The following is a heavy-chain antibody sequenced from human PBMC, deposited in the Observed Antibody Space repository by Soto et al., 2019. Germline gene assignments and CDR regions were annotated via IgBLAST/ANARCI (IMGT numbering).Heavy chain of an antibody. Sequence: GGSLRLSCAASGFTFSSYWMNWVRQAPGKGLEWVAIIKQDGSEKHYVDSVKGRFTISRDNAKNSLYLQVDSLRAEDTAVYYCARDRCSSTTCYSPFDYWGQGTLVTVSS. D-gene: IGHD2-2*01. CDR3: ARDRCSSTTCYSPFDY. J-gene: IGHJ4*02. CDR2: IKQDGSEK. V-gene: IGHV3-7*01. CDR1: GFTFSSYW.